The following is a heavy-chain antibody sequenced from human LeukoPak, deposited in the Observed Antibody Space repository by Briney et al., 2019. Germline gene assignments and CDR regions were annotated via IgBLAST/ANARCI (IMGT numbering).Heavy chain of an antibody. CDR2: ISYDGSNK. CDR3: ARETDGPSPTFDY. Sequence: GSLRLSCAASGFTFSSYAMHWVRQAPGKGLEWVAVISYDGSNKYYADSVKGRFTISRDNSKNTLYLQMNSLRAEDTAVYYCARETDGPSPTFDYWGQGTLVTVSS. J-gene: IGHJ4*02. V-gene: IGHV3-30-3*01. CDR1: GFTFSSYA. D-gene: IGHD5-24*01.